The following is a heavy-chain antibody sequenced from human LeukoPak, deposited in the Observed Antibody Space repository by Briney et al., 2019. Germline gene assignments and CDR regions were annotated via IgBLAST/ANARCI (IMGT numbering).Heavy chain of an antibody. CDR3: ARGGYTTAFYYFDY. Sequence: SETLSLTSTVSGGSVSSYYWSWIRQFPGKGLEWIGYIYFSGSTSYNPSLESRVTISLDTSQNQFSLKLSSVTAADTAVYFCARGGYTTAFYYFDYWGQGTRVTVSS. J-gene: IGHJ4*02. CDR2: IYFSGST. D-gene: IGHD5-18*01. CDR1: GGSVSSYY. V-gene: IGHV4-59*08.